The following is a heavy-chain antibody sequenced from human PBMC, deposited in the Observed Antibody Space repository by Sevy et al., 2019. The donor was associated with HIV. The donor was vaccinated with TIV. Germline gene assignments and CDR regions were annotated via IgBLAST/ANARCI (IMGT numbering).Heavy chain of an antibody. D-gene: IGHD3-3*01. CDR2: IYYSGST. J-gene: IGHJ3*02. CDR3: ARTYYDFWSGYLGGDAFDI. Sequence: SETLSLTCTVSGGSISSSSYYWGWIRQPPGKGLEWIGSIYYSGSTYYNPSLKSRVTISVDTSKNQFSLKLSSVTAADTAVYYCARTYYDFWSGYLGGDAFDIWAKGQWSPSPQ. V-gene: IGHV4-39*01. CDR1: GGSISSSSYY.